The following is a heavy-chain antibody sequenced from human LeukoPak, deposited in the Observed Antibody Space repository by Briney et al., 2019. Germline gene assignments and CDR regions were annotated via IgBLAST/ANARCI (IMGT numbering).Heavy chain of an antibody. CDR1: GFTVSSNY. CDR3: ARDSDEGAFDI. J-gene: IGHJ3*02. CDR2: IYSGGST. Sequence: GGSLRLSCAASGFTVSSNYMSWVRQAPGKGLEWVSVIYSGGSTYYADSVKGRFTISRDNSKNTLYLQMNSLRAEDTAVYYCARDSDEGAFDIWGQGTIVTVSS. V-gene: IGHV3-53*01.